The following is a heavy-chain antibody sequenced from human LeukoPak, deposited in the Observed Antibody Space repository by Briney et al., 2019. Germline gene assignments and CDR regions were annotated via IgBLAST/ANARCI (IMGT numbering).Heavy chain of an antibody. D-gene: IGHD3-3*01. CDR3: ARSRVETSWSPNQD. J-gene: IGHJ4*02. V-gene: IGHV3-7*01. Sequence: SGGSLRLSCAASGFTFSSYWMSWVRQAPGRGLEWVANIKQDGSEKYYVDSVKGRFTISRDNAKDSLYLQMSSLRAEDTAVYYCARSRVETSWSPNQDWGQGTLVTVSS. CDR2: IKQDGSEK. CDR1: GFTFSSYW.